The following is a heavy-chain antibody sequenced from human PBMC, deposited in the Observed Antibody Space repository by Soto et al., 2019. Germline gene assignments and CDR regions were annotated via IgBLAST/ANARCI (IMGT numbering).Heavy chain of an antibody. CDR3: AREVVETSSLWLDP. D-gene: IGHD6-6*01. CDR2: IGPESGAT. Sequence: ASVKVSCKASGYTFTGHYIHWVRQAPEQGPEWMGEIGPESGATRYAQRFQGRVSLTWDTSISTAYMQLNSLKIDDTAVYYCAREVVETSSLWLDPWGQGTLVTVSS. V-gene: IGHV1-2*02. J-gene: IGHJ5*02. CDR1: GYTFTGHY.